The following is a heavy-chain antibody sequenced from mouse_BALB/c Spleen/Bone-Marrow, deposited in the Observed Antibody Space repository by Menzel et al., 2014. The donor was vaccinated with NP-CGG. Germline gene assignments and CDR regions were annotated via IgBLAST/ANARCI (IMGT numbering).Heavy chain of an antibody. Sequence: EVQLQQSGTVLARPGAAVKMSCKASGYTFSNYWMHWIKQRPGQGLEWIGTIHPGNSDTTYNQKFKGKAKLTAVTSTCTAYMELSSLTNEDSAVYYCTTHARNNFDYWGQGTTLTVSS. D-gene: IGHD5-1-1*01. J-gene: IGHJ2*01. V-gene: IGHV1-5*01. CDR1: GYTFSNYW. CDR2: IHPGNSDT. CDR3: TTHARNNFDY.